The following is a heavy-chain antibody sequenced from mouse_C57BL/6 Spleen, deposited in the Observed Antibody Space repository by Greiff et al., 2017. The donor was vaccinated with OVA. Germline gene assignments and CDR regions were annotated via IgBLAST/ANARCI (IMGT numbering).Heavy chain of an antibody. CDR2: IDPSDSYT. J-gene: IGHJ3*01. V-gene: IGHV1-69*01. CDR1: GYTFTSYW. CDR3: ARSYYSNPFAY. D-gene: IGHD2-5*01. Sequence: QVQLQQPGAELVMPGASVKLSCKASGYTFTSYWMHWVKQRPGQGLEWIGEIDPSDSYTNYNQKFKGKSTSTVDKSSSTAYMQLSSLTSEDSAVYYCARSYYSNPFAYWGQGTLVTVSA.